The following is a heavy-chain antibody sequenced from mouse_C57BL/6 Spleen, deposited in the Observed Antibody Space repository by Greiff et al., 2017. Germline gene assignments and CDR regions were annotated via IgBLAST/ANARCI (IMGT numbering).Heavy chain of an antibody. CDR2: IYPGSGST. CDR1: GYTFTSYW. D-gene: IGHD2-5*01. V-gene: IGHV1-55*01. Sequence: QVQLQQPGAELVKPGASVKMSCKASGYTFTSYWITWVKQRPGQGLEWIGDIYPGSGSTNYNEKFKSKATLTVDTSSSTAYMQLSSLTSEDAAVYYCAREGDYSKRYFDYWGQGTTLTVSS. J-gene: IGHJ2*01. CDR3: AREGDYSKRYFDY.